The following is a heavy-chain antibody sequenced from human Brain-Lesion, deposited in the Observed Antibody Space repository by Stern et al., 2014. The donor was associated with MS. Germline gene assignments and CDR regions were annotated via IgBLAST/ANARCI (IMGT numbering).Heavy chain of an antibody. Sequence: QVQLQESGPGLVKPSGTLSLTCVVSGDSVTTTSWRSWVRQTPGKGLEWIGDVFHAGYANENPSLVSRVTISLDASKNHFSLTLTSVTAADTALYFCAREGRRSAGWYTQHFDYWGQGALVTVSS. D-gene: IGHD6-19*01. V-gene: IGHV4-4*02. J-gene: IGHJ4*02. CDR2: VFHAGYA. CDR1: GDSVTTTSW. CDR3: AREGRRSAGWYTQHFDY.